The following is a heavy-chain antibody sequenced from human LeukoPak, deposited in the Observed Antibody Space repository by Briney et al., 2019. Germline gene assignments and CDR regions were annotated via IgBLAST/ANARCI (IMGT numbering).Heavy chain of an antibody. CDR3: AREHWDFDY. J-gene: IGHJ4*02. D-gene: IGHD7-27*01. CDR1: GFIFSNYA. Sequence: PGGSLRLXCAASGFIFSNYAITWIRQAPGKGLEWVSKISGSGESTYYGDSVKGRFTISRDNSKNTLYLQMNSLRAGDTAIYYCAREHWDFDYWGQGTLVTVSS. CDR2: ISGSGEST. V-gene: IGHV3-23*01.